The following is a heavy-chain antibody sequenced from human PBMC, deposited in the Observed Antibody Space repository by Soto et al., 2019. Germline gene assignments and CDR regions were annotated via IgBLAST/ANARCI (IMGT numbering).Heavy chain of an antibody. Sequence: SQTLSLTCAISGDSVSGNSAAWNWIRQSPSRGLEWLGRTYYRSKWYNDYAVSVKSRITVTPDTSKNQFSLHLNSVTPEDTAVYYCAREFPHYESSDSYFDYWGKGALVTVSS. D-gene: IGHD3-22*01. CDR1: GDSVSGNSAA. V-gene: IGHV6-1*01. CDR3: AREFPHYESSDSYFDY. CDR2: TYYRSKWYN. J-gene: IGHJ4*02.